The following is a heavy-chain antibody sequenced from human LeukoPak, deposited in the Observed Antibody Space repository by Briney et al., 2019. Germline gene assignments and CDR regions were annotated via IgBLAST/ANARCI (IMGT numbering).Heavy chain of an antibody. CDR1: GFTFSSYS. Sequence: PGGSLRLSCAASGFTFSSYSMNWVRQAPGKGLEWVSSISSSSSYIYYADSVKGRFTISRDNAKNSLYLQMNSLRAEDTAVYYCARGGPRRETDFDYWGQGTLVTVSS. J-gene: IGHJ4*02. V-gene: IGHV3-21*01. CDR2: ISSSSSYI. CDR3: ARGGPRRETDFDY. D-gene: IGHD1-26*01.